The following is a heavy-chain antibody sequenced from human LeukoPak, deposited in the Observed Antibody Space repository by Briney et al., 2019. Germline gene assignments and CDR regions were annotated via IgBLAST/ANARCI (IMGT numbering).Heavy chain of an antibody. V-gene: IGHV3-11*04. CDR3: ARGSFLITFGGFIG. Sequence: GGSLRLSCATSGFTFSDYYVSWIRQAPGKALECVSYISSSGSPIYYADSVKGRFTISRDNAKNSLFLQMNSLRAEDTAVYYCARGSFLITFGGFIGWGQGTLVTVSS. CDR2: ISSSGSPI. D-gene: IGHD3-16*02. CDR1: GFTFSDYY. J-gene: IGHJ4*02.